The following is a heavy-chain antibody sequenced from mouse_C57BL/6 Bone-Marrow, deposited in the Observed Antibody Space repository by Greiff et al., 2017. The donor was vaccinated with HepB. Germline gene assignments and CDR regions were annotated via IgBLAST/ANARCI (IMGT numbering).Heavy chain of an antibody. CDR2: IDPSDSYT. CDR3: ARGDPYYGSSFDY. V-gene: IGHV1-59*01. J-gene: IGHJ2*01. CDR1: GYTFTSYW. D-gene: IGHD1-1*01. Sequence: QVQLQQPGAELVRPGPSVKLSCKASGYTFTSYWMHWVKQRPGQGLEWIGVIDPSDSYTNFNQKFKGKATLTVDTSSSTAYMQLSSLTSDDSAVYYCARGDPYYGSSFDYWGQGTTLTVSS.